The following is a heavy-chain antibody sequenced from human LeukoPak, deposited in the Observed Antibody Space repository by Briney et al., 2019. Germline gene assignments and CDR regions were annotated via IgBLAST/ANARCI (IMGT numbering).Heavy chain of an antibody. CDR2: IYYSGST. CDR3: ARKRGGGNYYFDN. Sequence: SETLSLTCTVSGGSISSSSYYWGWIRQPPGKGLEWIGSIYYSGSTYYNPSLKSRVTISVDTSKNQFSRKQSSVTAADTAVYSCARKRGGGNYYFDNWGQGTLVTVSS. V-gene: IGHV4-39*07. CDR1: GGSISSSSYY. D-gene: IGHD1-7*01. J-gene: IGHJ4*02.